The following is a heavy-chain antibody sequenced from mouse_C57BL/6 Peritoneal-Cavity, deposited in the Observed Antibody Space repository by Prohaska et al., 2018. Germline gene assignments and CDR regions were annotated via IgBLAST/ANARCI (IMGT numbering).Heavy chain of an antibody. CDR1: GYTFTSYW. D-gene: IGHD1-1*01. CDR3: ARGHITTFLDY. V-gene: IGHV1-50*01. J-gene: IGHJ2*01. CDR2: IDPSDSYT. Sequence: QVQLQQPGAELVKPGASVKLSCKASGYTFTSYWMQWVKQRPGQGLEWIGEIDPSDSYTNYNQKFKGKATLTVDTSSSTAYMQLSSLTSEDSTVYYCARGHITTFLDYGGQGTTLTVSS.